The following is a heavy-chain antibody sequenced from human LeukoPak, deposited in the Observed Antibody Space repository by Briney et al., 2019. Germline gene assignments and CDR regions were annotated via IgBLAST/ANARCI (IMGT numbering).Heavy chain of an antibody. CDR2: ISAYNGNT. V-gene: IGHV1-18*01. Sequence: ASVKVSCKASGYTFTSYGISWVRQAPGQGLEWMGWISAYNGNTNYAQKLQGRVTMTTDTSTSTAYMEPRSLRSDDTAVYYCARVGYCSSTSCSNYYYYGMDVWGQGTTVTVSS. CDR3: ARVGYCSSTSCSNYYYYGMDV. J-gene: IGHJ6*02. D-gene: IGHD2-2*01. CDR1: GYTFTSYG.